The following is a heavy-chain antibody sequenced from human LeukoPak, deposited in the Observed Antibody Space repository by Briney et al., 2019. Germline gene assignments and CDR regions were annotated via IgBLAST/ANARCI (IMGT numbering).Heavy chain of an antibody. V-gene: IGHV3-11*03. CDR2: ISSFSNFR. CDR1: GFTFSDYY. Sequence: PGGSLRLSCAASGFTFSDYYMSWIRQAPGKGLEWVSHISSFSNFRSYADSVKGRFTISRDNAKNSLYLQVNSLRAEDTAVYYCARPTIAAAGNFDHWGQGTLVTVSS. D-gene: IGHD6-13*01. CDR3: ARPTIAAAGNFDH. J-gene: IGHJ4*02.